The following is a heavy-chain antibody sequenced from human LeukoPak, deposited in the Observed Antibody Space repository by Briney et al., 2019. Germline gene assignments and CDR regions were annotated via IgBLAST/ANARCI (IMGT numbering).Heavy chain of an antibody. D-gene: IGHD2-15*01. J-gene: IGHJ4*02. V-gene: IGHV3-30*02. CDR2: IRYDGNIK. CDR1: GFTFSSYG. CDR3: AKDREFRDIVVVVAAMTH. Sequence: GSLRLSCGASGFTFSSYGMLWVRQSPGKGLEWVAFIRYDGNIKFYADSMKGRFTISRDNSKNTLYLQMNSLRPEDTAVYYCAKDREFRDIVVVVAAMTHWGQGTLVTVSS.